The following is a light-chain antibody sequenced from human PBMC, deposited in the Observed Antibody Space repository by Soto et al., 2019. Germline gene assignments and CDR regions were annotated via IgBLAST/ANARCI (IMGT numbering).Light chain of an antibody. J-gene: IGLJ1*01. CDR1: SSDVGTYNS. V-gene: IGLV2-14*01. CDR3: SSYTSSSSYV. Sequence: QSVLTHPASVSGSPGQSITISCTGTSSDVGTYNSVSWYQQYPGKAPKLMIHDVSNRPSGVSNRFSGSKSGNTASLTISGLQAEDEADYYCSSYTSSSSYVFGSGTKVTVL. CDR2: DVS.